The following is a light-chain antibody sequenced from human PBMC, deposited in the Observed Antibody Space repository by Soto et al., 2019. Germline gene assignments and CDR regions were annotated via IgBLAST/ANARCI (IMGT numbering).Light chain of an antibody. CDR1: SSDIGDYNY. J-gene: IGLJ1*01. Sequence: QSALTQPPSASGSPGQSVTISCTGTSSDIGDYNYVSWYQQHPGKAPKLMIYEVSKRPSGVTDRFSGSKSGNTASLTVSGLQAEDEADYYCSSYAGSNSPFVFGSGTKVTVL. CDR3: SSYAGSNSPFV. V-gene: IGLV2-8*01. CDR2: EVS.